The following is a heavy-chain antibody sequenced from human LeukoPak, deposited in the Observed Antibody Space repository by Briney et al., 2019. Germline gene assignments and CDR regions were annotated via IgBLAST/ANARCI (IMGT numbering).Heavy chain of an antibody. D-gene: IGHD2-2*01. CDR3: AKDQYQLLLSYYHMDV. CDR1: GFTFSSYA. J-gene: IGHJ6*03. V-gene: IGHV3-64*01. Sequence: GGSLRLSCAASGFTFSSYAMHWVRQAPGKGLEYVSAISSNGGSTYYANSVKGRFTISRDNSKNTLFLQMNSLRPEDAAVYYCAKDQYQLLLSYYHMDVWGKGTTVTVSS. CDR2: ISSNGGST.